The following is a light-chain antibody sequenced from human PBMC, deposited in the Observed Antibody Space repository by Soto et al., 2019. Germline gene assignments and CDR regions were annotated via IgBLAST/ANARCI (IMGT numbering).Light chain of an antibody. J-gene: IGKJ2*03. Sequence: DIQMTQSPSSLSASVGDRVTITCRASQSISSDLNWYQQKPGKAPKLLIYLASKLQSGVPLRFSGRGSGTDFTLTISSLQPEDFANYFCQQTYTTVYSFGQGTKVE. CDR3: QQTYTTVYS. V-gene: IGKV1-39*01. CDR2: LAS. CDR1: QSISSD.